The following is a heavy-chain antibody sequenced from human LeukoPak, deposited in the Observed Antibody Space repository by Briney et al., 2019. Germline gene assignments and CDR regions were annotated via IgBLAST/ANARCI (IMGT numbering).Heavy chain of an antibody. CDR1: GFTFSSYW. D-gene: IGHD3-22*01. Sequence: PGGSLRLSCAASGFTFSSYWMTWVRQAPRKGLEWVANIKQDGSEKYYVDSVKGRFTISRDNAKNSLYLQMNSLRAEDTAVYYCARGRSALIGSYYYYYMDVWGKGTTVTVSS. J-gene: IGHJ6*03. CDR2: IKQDGSEK. V-gene: IGHV3-7*04. CDR3: ARGRSALIGSYYYYYMDV.